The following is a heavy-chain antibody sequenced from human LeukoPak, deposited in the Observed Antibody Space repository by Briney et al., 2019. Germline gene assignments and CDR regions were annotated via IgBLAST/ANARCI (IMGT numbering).Heavy chain of an antibody. D-gene: IGHD2-15*01. CDR3: ASGKDIVVVVAADKAAEYFQH. CDR1: GGTFSSYA. Sequence: SVKVSCKASGGTFSSYAISWVRQAPGQGLEWMGGIIPIFGTANYAQKFQGRVTITTDESTSTAYMELSSLGSEDTAVYYCASGKDIVVVVAADKAAEYFQHWGQGTLVTVSS. J-gene: IGHJ1*01. V-gene: IGHV1-69*05. CDR2: IIPIFGTA.